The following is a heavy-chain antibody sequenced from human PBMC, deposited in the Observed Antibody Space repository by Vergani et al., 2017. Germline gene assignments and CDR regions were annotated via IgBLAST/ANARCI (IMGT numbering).Heavy chain of an antibody. CDR3: AKDLYPLIVVVPTGADY. V-gene: IGHV3-23*01. CDR2: ISGSGGST. CDR1: GISFSSYA. D-gene: IGHD2-2*01. Sequence: EVQLLESGGGLVQPGGFLRLSCASSGISFSSYAMSLVRQAPGKVLKWDSDISGSGGSTYYADSVKGRFTFTRDNSKNTLYLQMNSLSAEDTAVYYCAKDLYPLIVVVPTGADYWGQGTLVTVSS. J-gene: IGHJ4*02.